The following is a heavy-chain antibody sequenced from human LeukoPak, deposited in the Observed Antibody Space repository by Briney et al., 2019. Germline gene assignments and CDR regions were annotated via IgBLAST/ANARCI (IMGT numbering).Heavy chain of an antibody. CDR2: ISSSSNYI. D-gene: IGHD6-19*01. CDR1: GFTFSSYA. V-gene: IGHV3-21*01. CDR3: ARELVAVSDTVGDF. Sequence: GGSLRLSCAASGFTFSSYAMNWVRQAPGKGLEWVSSISSSSNYINHADSVKGRFTISRDNAKNSLYLQMNSLRAEDTAVYYCARELVAVSDTVGDFWGQGTLVTVSS. J-gene: IGHJ4*02.